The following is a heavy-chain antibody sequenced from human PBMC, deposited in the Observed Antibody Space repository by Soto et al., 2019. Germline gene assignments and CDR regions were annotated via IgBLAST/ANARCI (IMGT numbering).Heavy chain of an antibody. CDR3: ARGFRDPSLSGFGY. D-gene: IGHD2-21*02. J-gene: IGHJ4*02. V-gene: IGHV1-3*01. CDR1: GYTFTNYP. CDR2: ISAVDGQI. Sequence: QVQLVQSGTEVRKPGASVKLSCRASGYTFTNYPLHWVRQAPGQRPQWLGWISAVDGQIKYSQKFQGRVTLTTDTSASTTYMELSSLRSDDTAMYYCARGFRDPSLSGFGYWGQGALVTVSS.